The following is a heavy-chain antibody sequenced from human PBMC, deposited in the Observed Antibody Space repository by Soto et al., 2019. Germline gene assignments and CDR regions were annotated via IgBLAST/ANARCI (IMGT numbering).Heavy chain of an antibody. J-gene: IGHJ6*02. Sequence: VASVKVSCKASGGTFSSYAISWVRQAPGQGLEWMGGIIPIFGTANYAQKFQGRVTITADESTSTAYMELSSLRSEDTAVYYCAQIVLGVNGMDVWGQGTTVTVSS. V-gene: IGHV1-69*13. CDR1: GGTFSSYA. CDR2: IIPIFGTA. CDR3: AQIVLGVNGMDV. D-gene: IGHD3-22*01.